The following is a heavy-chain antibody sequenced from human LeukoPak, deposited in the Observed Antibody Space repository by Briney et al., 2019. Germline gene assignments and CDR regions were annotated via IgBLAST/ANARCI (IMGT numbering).Heavy chain of an antibody. CDR1: GGSISSGSYY. Sequence: PSETLSLTCTVSGGSISSGSYYWSWIRQPAGKGLEWIGRIYTSGSTNYNPSLKSRVTISVDTSKNQFSLKLSSVTAADTAVYYCARESHGYGYSDYWGQGTLVTVSS. D-gene: IGHD5-18*01. V-gene: IGHV4-61*02. CDR3: ARESHGYGYSDY. J-gene: IGHJ4*02. CDR2: IYTSGST.